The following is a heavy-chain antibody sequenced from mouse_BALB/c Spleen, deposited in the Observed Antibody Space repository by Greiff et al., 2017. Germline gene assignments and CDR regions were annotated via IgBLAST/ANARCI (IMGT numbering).Heavy chain of an antibody. Sequence: EVMLVESGGDLVKPGGSLKLSCAASGFTFSSYGMSWVRQTPDKRLEWVATISSGGSYTYYPDSVKGRFTISRDNAKNTLYLQMSSLKSEDTAIYYCARQGYYGSSYGWYFDVWGAGTTVTVSS. CDR3: ARQGYYGSSYGWYFDV. CDR2: ISSGGSYT. V-gene: IGHV5-6*01. D-gene: IGHD1-1*01. CDR1: GFTFSSYG. J-gene: IGHJ1*01.